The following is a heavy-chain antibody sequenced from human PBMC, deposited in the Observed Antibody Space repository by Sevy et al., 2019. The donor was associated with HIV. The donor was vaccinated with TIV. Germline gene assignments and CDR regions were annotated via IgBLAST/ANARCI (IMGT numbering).Heavy chain of an antibody. CDR1: GFTFDDYG. J-gene: IGHJ5*02. V-gene: IGHV3-20*04. Sequence: GGSLRLSCAASGFTFDDYGMSWVRQAPGKGLEWVSGINWNGGSTGYADSVKGRFTISRDNAKNSLYLQMNSLRAEDTVLYYCAREYCSGGSCYSAVFDPWGQGTLVTVSS. CDR2: INWNGGST. CDR3: AREYCSGGSCYSAVFDP. D-gene: IGHD2-15*01.